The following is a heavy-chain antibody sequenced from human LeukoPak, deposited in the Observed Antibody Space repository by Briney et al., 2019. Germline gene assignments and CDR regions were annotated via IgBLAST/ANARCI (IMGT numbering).Heavy chain of an antibody. D-gene: IGHD4-17*01. V-gene: IGHV4-4*09. CDR2: IYTSGST. J-gene: IGHJ5*02. Sequence: SSETLSLTCTVSGGSISSHYWSWIRQPPGKGLEWIGYIYTSGSTNYNPSLKSRVTISVDTSKNQFSLKLSSVTAADTAVYYCARHGDYNWFDPWGQGTLVTVSS. CDR3: ARHGDYNWFDP. CDR1: GGSISSHY.